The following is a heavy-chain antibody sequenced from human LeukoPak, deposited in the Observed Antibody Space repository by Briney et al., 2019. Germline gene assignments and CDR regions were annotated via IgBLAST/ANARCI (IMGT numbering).Heavy chain of an antibody. D-gene: IGHD2-15*01. Sequence: SETLSLTCAVYGGSFSGWWSWIRQPPGKGLEWIGEIHHSGGTKYNPSLRSLDTISVDTSKRQISLKMTAVTAADTAIYYCARHNGWAFDIWGKGTVVTVSS. J-gene: IGHJ3*02. V-gene: IGHV4-34*01. CDR2: IHHSGGT. CDR1: GGSFSGW. CDR3: ARHNGWAFDI.